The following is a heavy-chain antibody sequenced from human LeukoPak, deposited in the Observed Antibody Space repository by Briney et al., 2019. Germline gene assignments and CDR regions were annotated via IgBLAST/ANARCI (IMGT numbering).Heavy chain of an antibody. CDR1: GGSISSYY. CDR2: IYTSGST. CDR3: ARAAEYSSSFNWLDP. Sequence: KPSETLPLTCTVSGGSISSYYWSWIRQPAGKGLEWIGRIYTSGSTNYNPSLKSRVTMSVDTSKNQFSLKLSSVTAADTAVYYCARAAEYSSSFNWLDPWGQGTLVTVSS. V-gene: IGHV4-4*07. J-gene: IGHJ5*02. D-gene: IGHD6-13*01.